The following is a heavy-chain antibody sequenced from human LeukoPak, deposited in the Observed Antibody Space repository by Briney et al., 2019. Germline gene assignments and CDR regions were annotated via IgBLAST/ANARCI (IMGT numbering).Heavy chain of an antibody. J-gene: IGHJ4*02. Sequence: PSETLSLTCTVSGGAINSGSHYWSWIRQPPGKGLEWIGYIYHSGTSNYNPSLKSRVTMSVDTSKSQFSLSLSSVTTADTAVYFCAKAAKYYYGSETYYYFDYWGQGILVTVSS. CDR3: AKAAKYYYGSETYYYFDY. CDR2: IYHSGTS. V-gene: IGHV4-61*01. CDR1: GGAINSGSHY. D-gene: IGHD3-10*01.